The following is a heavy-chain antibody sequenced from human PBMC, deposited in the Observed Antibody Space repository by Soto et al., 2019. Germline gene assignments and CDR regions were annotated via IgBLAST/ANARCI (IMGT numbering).Heavy chain of an antibody. D-gene: IGHD6-6*01. Sequence: PSETLSLTCTVSGGSISRYSWSWIRQPPGKGLECIGCIYYSGSTDYNPSLRGRVTISVDTSKNQFSLRLSSVSAADTAVYYCARDRHNNFFDPRGQGTLVTVSS. CDR2: IYYSGST. J-gene: IGHJ5*02. CDR3: ARDRHNNFFDP. CDR1: GGSISRYS. V-gene: IGHV4-59*01.